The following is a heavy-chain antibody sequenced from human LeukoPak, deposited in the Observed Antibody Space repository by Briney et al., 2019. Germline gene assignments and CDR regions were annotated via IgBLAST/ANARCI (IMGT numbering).Heavy chain of an antibody. J-gene: IGHJ4*02. CDR3: ARHDPHFDY. CDR1: GFTFSSYT. V-gene: IGHV3-53*01. CDR2: IYTGGST. D-gene: IGHD3-16*01. Sequence: GGSLRPSCAASGFTFSSYTLNWVRQAPGKGLEWVSVIYTGGSTYYADSVKGRFTISRDNPKNTLYLQMNSLRAEDTAVYYCARHDPHFDYWGQGTLVTVSS.